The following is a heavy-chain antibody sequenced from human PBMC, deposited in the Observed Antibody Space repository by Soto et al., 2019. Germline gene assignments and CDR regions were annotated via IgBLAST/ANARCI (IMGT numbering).Heavy chain of an antibody. CDR3: AKAAPDTIATYS. V-gene: IGHV3-30*18. D-gene: IGHD3-9*01. J-gene: IGHJ4*02. CDR2: ITYDGGNI. CDR1: GFIFNNYG. Sequence: GGSLRLSCAASGFIFNNYGMEWVRQAPGKGLEWVAMITYDGGNIQYADSVKGRFTISRDDSKNTVYLQMNSLRREDTALYYCAKAAPDTIATYSWSQGTLVTVSS.